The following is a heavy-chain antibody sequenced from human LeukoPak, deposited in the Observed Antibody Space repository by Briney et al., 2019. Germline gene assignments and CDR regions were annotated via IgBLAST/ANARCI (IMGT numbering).Heavy chain of an antibody. V-gene: IGHV4-59*01. D-gene: IGHD1-1*01. J-gene: IGHJ4*02. CDR2: ISYSGST. CDR3: ARGGNNWYTY. CDR1: GGSIRSDY. Sequence: SETLSLTCTVSGGSIRSDYWSWIRQPPGKGLEWIGYISYSGSTNYSPSLKSRLTMSVDTSKNQFSLKLSSVTAADTAVYYCARGGNNWYTYWGQGTLVTVSS.